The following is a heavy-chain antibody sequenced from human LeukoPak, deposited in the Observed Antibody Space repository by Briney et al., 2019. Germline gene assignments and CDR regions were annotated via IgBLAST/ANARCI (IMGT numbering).Heavy chain of an antibody. CDR1: GGSISSYY. Sequence: SETLSLTCTVSGGSISSYYWSWIRQPPGKGLEWIGYIYYSGSTNYNPSLKSQVTISVDTSKNQFSLKLSSVTAADTAVYYCSTYNWNDSDAFDIWGQGTMVTVSS. CDR2: IYYSGST. CDR3: STYNWNDSDAFDI. J-gene: IGHJ3*02. V-gene: IGHV4-59*01. D-gene: IGHD1-20*01.